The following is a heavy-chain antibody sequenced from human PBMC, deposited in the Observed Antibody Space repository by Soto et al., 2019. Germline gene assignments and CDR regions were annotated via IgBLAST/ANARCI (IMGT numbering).Heavy chain of an antibody. CDR3: ARGYYDSSGYFPYYYYYGMDV. Sequence: ASVKVSCKASGYTFTSYGISWVRQAPGQGLEWMGWISAYNGNTNYAQKLQGRVTMTTDTSTSTAYMELSSLRSEDTAVYYCARGYYDSSGYFPYYYYYGMDVWGQGTTVTVSS. CDR1: GYTFTSYG. J-gene: IGHJ6*02. D-gene: IGHD3-22*01. CDR2: ISAYNGNT. V-gene: IGHV1-18*04.